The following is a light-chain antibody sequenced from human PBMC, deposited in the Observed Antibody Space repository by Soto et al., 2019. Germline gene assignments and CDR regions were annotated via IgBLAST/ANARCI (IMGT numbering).Light chain of an antibody. CDR3: SSYTTRNTVL. Sequence: QSALTQPASVSGSPGQSITISCTGTSSDVGGYTYVSWYQQHPGRAPKLMIYEVSNRPSGVSNRFSGSKSGNTASLTISGLQAEDEAVYYCSSYTTRNTVLFGGGTKLTVL. J-gene: IGLJ2*01. CDR1: SSDVGGYTY. CDR2: EVS. V-gene: IGLV2-14*01.